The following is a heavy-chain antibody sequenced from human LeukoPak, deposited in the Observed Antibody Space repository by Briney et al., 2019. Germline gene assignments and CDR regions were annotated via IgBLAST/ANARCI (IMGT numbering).Heavy chain of an antibody. D-gene: IGHD4/OR15-4a*01. V-gene: IGHV4-59*08. J-gene: IGHJ4*02. CDR3: ARRLTTGTNDY. Sequence: PSETLSLTCTVSGDSISSYYWSWIRQPPGKGLEWIGYIYYTGTTNYNPSLKSRLTISVDTSKSQFSLRLSSVTAADTAVYYCARRLTTGTNDYWDQGTLVTVSS. CDR2: IYYTGTT. CDR1: GDSISSYY.